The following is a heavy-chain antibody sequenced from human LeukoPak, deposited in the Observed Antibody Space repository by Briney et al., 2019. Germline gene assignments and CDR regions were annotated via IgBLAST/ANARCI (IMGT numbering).Heavy chain of an antibody. J-gene: IGHJ4*02. CDR3: ASYDFWSNYFGY. V-gene: IGHV3-7*01. CDR2: IKQDGNKK. D-gene: IGHD3-3*01. CDR1: GFTVSGNY. Sequence: HSGGSLRLSCAASGFTVSGNYMSWVRQAPGKGLEWVANIKQDGNKKYYVDSVKGRFTISRDNAKNSLYLHMNSLRGEDTAVYYCASYDFWSNYFGYWGQGTLVTVSS.